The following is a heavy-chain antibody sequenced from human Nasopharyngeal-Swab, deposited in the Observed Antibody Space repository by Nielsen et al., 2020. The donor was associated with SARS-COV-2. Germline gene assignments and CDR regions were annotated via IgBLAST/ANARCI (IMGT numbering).Heavy chain of an antibody. CDR1: GFTFSSFG. CDR3: ARDRDYSFDY. J-gene: IGHJ4*02. V-gene: IGHV3-30*03. Sequence: LKISCAASGFTFSSFGMHWVRQAPGKGLEWVAFIAHDASNEYYGDSVKGRFSISRDSSKNTLYLQMDSLRGEDTAVYYCARDRDYSFDYWGQGTLVTVSS. D-gene: IGHD3/OR15-3a*01. CDR2: IAHDASNE.